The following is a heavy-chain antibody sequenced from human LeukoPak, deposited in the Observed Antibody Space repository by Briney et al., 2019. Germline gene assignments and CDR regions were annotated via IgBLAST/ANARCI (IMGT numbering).Heavy chain of an antibody. J-gene: IGHJ4*02. CDR1: GGSMSSYY. V-gene: IGHV4-59*08. D-gene: IGHD5-24*01. CDR2: IYYSGRT. CDR3: ARGARAGYNLEPFDY. Sequence: SETLSLTCTVSGGSMSSYYWSWIRQPPGKGLEWIGYIYYSGRTKYNPSLKSRVTISVDTSKNQFSLKLSSVTAADTAVYYCARGARAGYNLEPFDYWGQGTLVSVCS.